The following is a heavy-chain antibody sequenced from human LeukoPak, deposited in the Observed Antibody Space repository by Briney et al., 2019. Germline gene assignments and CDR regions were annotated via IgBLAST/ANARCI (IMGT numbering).Heavy chain of an antibody. CDR3: ATQDQYSGYEDHFDY. CDR2: ISGSGGST. V-gene: IGHV3-23*01. J-gene: IGHJ4*02. Sequence: GGSLRLSCAASGFTFSSYAMSWVRQAPGKGLEWVSAISGSGGSTYYADSVKGRFTISRDNSKNTLYLQMNSLRAADTAVYYCATQDQYSGYEDHFDYWGQGTLVTVSS. CDR1: GFTFSSYA. D-gene: IGHD5-12*01.